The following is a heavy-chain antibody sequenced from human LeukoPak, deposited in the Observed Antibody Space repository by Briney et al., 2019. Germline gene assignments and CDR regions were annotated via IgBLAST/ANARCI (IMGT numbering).Heavy chain of an antibody. Sequence: SETLSLTCTVSGGSISTSSFYWGWIRQPPGKGLEWIGYIYYSGSTTYNPSLKSRVTISVDTSKNQFSLKLNSVTAADTAIYYCARDRTYRGSSTTYFYAMDVWGQGTTVTVSS. CDR3: ARDRTYRGSSTTYFYAMDV. V-gene: IGHV4-61*01. CDR1: GGSISTSSFY. D-gene: IGHD6-6*01. CDR2: IYYSGST. J-gene: IGHJ6*02.